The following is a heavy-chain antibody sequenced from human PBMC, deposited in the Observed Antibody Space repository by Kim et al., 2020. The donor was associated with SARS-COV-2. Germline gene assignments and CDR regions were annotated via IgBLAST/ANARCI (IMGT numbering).Heavy chain of an antibody. Sequence: GGSLRLSCAASGFTFSSYWMSWVRQAPGKGLEWVANIKQDGSEKYYVDSVKGRFTISRDNAKNSLYLQMNSLRAEDTAVYYCARDEVNYDSSGHFDYWGQGTLVTVSS. CDR1: GFTFSSYW. J-gene: IGHJ4*02. V-gene: IGHV3-7*03. D-gene: IGHD3-22*01. CDR3: ARDEVNYDSSGHFDY. CDR2: IKQDGSEK.